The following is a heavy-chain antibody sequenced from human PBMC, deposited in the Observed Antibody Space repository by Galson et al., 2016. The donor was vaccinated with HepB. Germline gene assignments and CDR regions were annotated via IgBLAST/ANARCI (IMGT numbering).Heavy chain of an antibody. Sequence: SLRLSCAASGFTFNNYEMNWVRQAPGKGLEWISYISSIDSNTYYAASVKGRFTISRDNAKNSLYLQMNNLRAEDTAVYYCARPDSSVYAFDIWGRGTMVTVSS. CDR2: ISSIDSNT. CDR3: ARPDSSVYAFDI. CDR1: GFTFNNYE. J-gene: IGHJ3*02. V-gene: IGHV3-48*03. D-gene: IGHD3-22*01.